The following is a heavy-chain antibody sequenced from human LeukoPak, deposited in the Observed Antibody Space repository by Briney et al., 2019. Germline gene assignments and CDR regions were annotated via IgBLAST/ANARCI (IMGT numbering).Heavy chain of an antibody. CDR3: AKDAGIIAAAYFDY. D-gene: IGHD6-13*01. Sequence: ASVKVSCTASGYTFTGYYMHWVRQAPGQGLEWMGWINPNSGGTNYAQKFQGRVTMTRDTSISTAYMELSRLRSDDTAVYYCAKDAGIIAAAYFDYWGQGTLVTVSS. CDR1: GYTFTGYY. V-gene: IGHV1-2*02. J-gene: IGHJ4*02. CDR2: INPNSGGT.